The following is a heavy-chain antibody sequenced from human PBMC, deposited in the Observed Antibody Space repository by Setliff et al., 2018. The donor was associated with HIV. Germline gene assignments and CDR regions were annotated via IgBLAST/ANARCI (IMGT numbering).Heavy chain of an antibody. J-gene: IGHJ4*02. CDR3: AKGCGGAGFCYYADS. CDR2: ISYDGTSK. V-gene: IGHV3-30*18. Sequence: LRLSCAASGFTFSTHGMHWVRQAPGKGLEWVAIISYDGTSKHYADSVKGRFTISRDNSKNTLYLHMNNLRGDDTAVYYCAKGCGGAGFCYYADSWGQGTLVTVSS. CDR1: GFTFSTHG. D-gene: IGHD2-21*01.